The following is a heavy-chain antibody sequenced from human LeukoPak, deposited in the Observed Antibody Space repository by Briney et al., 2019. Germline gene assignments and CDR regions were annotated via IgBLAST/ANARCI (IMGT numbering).Heavy chain of an antibody. V-gene: IGHV4-38-2*01. CDR1: GYSISSGYY. Sequence: SETLSLTCAVFGYSISSGYYWGWIRPPPGKGLEWIGNIYHSGSTYYNPSLQSRVTISVDTSKNQFSLKLSAVTAAGTAVYFCARVASRVSLEYWGQGKLVTVSS. D-gene: IGHD2-8*01. CDR3: ARVASRVSLEY. CDR2: IYHSGST. J-gene: IGHJ4*02.